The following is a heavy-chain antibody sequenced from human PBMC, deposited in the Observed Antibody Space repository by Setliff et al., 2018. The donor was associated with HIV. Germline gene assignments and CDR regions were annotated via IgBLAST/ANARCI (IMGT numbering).Heavy chain of an antibody. CDR1: GFNFTNYY. V-gene: IGHV1-46*03. J-gene: IGHJ4*02. D-gene: IGHD5-12*01. CDR3: GRDYRSWIRAIGY. Sequence: GASVKVSCKASGFNFTNYYIHWVRQAPGEGLEWVGVINASGDKTNYAQKFQGRLIITKDTSTSTVYMELSSLRSDDTAMYYCGRDYRSWIRAIGYWGQGTLVTVSS. CDR2: INASGDKT.